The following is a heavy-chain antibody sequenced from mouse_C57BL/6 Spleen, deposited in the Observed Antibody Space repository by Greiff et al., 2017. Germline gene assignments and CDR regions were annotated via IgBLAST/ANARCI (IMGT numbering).Heavy chain of an antibody. J-gene: IGHJ2*01. Sequence: EVQVVESGPELVKPGASVKMSCKASGYTFTDYNMHWVKQSHGKSLEWIGYINPNNGGTSYNQKFKGKATLTVNKSSSTAYMELRSLTSEDSAVYYCARRRLRQGFDYWGQGTTLTVSS. CDR3: ARRRLRQGFDY. D-gene: IGHD2-2*01. V-gene: IGHV1-22*01. CDR1: GYTFTDYN. CDR2: INPNNGGT.